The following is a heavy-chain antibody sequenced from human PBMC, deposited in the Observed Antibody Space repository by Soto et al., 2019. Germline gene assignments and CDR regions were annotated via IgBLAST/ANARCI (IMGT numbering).Heavy chain of an antibody. J-gene: IGHJ4*02. V-gene: IGHV1-69*01. CDR1: GGSLTSYP. D-gene: IGHD3-16*01. Sequence: QMEQSGAEVRKPGSSVKVSCKPSGGSLTSYPMAGVRQAPGQGCEWMGGIIPIHGTTEYAQKFQGRVTITADESTNRATLELTGLTSEDTAVYSCARGWGLVSWGQGTLVTVSS. CDR2: IIPIHGTT. CDR3: ARGWGLVS.